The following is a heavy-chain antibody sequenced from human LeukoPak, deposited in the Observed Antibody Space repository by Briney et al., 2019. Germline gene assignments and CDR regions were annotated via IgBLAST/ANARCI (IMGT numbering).Heavy chain of an antibody. J-gene: IGHJ4*02. CDR1: AFAFSSNW. Sequence: GGSLRLSCVASAFAFSSNWMSWVRQAPGKGLEWVTSIKEDGSETYYVDSVKGRFTISRDNAKNSLYLQMDSLRAEDTAMYYCARDVHPRYYLPDYWGQGTLVTVSS. V-gene: IGHV3-7*04. CDR3: ARDVHPRYYLPDY. D-gene: IGHD1-26*01. CDR2: IKEDGSET.